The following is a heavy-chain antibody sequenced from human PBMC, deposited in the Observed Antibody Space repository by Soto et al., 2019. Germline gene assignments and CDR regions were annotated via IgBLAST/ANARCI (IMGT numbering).Heavy chain of an antibody. CDR2: ISTYGGNT. D-gene: IGHD6-25*01. Sequence: QIQMVQSGAEVKQPGASVKISCKASGYTFSSYSINWVRQAPGQGIEWMGRISTYGGNTHYAERVNGRVTVTHDQSARTAFMEMRGLTSDDTAVYFCARDNGSYDLWGQGTLVTVSS. J-gene: IGHJ5*02. V-gene: IGHV1-18*04. CDR1: GYTFSSYS. CDR3: ARDNGSYDL.